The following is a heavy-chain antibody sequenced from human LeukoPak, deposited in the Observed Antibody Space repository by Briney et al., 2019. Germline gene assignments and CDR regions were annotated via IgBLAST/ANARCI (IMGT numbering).Heavy chain of an antibody. CDR1: GFTFSSYT. V-gene: IGHV4-39*01. CDR2: IYYSRST. D-gene: IGHD3-10*01. Sequence: GSLRLSCAASGFTFSSYTMNWVRQAPGKGLEWIGSIYYSRSTYYNPSLKSRVTISVDTSKNQFSLKLSSVTAADTAVYYCARHADSGFGELAFHYWGQGTLVTVSS. J-gene: IGHJ4*02. CDR3: ARHADSGFGELAFHY.